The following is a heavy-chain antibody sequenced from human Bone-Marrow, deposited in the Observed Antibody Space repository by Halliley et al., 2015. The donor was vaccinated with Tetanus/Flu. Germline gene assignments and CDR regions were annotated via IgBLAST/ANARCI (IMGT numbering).Heavy chain of an antibody. CDR2: IKTKANHYAT. V-gene: IGHV3-73*01. CDR3: TRQGGDL. J-gene: IGHJ5*02. D-gene: IGHD1-26*01. Sequence: LGWVGRIKTKANHYATSYGASVRGRFTISRDDSQNSAYLHMTSLKTEDTAVYYCTRQGGDLWGQGILVTVSS.